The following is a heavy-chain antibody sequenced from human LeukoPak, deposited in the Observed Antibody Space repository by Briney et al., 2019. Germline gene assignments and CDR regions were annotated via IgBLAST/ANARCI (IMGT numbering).Heavy chain of an antibody. J-gene: IGHJ4*02. V-gene: IGHV1-69*05. CDR2: IIPIFGTA. CDR1: GGTFSSYA. Sequence: SVKVSRKASGGTFSSYAISWVRQAPGQGLEWMGGIIPIFGTANYAQKFQGRVTITTDESTSTAYMELSSLRSEDTAVYYCARGGTGYSHGFDYWGQGTLVTVSS. CDR3: ARGGTGYSHGFDY. D-gene: IGHD5-18*01.